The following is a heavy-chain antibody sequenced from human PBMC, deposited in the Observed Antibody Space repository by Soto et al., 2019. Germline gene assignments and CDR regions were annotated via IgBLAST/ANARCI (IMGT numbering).Heavy chain of an antibody. J-gene: IGHJ5*02. CDR2: INPSGGST. CDR1: GYTFTSYY. V-gene: IGHV1-46*01. D-gene: IGHD3-3*01. CDR3: ARGSDYDFWSDNWFDP. Sequence: VKVSCKASGYTFTSYYMHWVRQAPGQGLEWMGIINPSGGSTSYAQKFQGRVTMTRDTSTSTVYMELSSLRSEDTAVYYCARGSDYDFWSDNWFDPWGQGTLVTVSS.